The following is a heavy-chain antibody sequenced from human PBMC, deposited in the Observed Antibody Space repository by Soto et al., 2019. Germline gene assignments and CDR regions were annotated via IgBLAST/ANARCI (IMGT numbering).Heavy chain of an antibody. D-gene: IGHD6-19*01. V-gene: IGHV4-59*01. CDR1: GGSIMSYY. CDR2: IYYSGST. CDR3: ARDKLSSGWSN. Sequence: PWETLSLTCTVAGGSIMSYYWSWVRQPPGKGLEWIGYIYYSGSTNYNPALKSRVTISVDTSKNQFSLKLSSVTAADTAVYYCARDKLSSGWSNWGQGTLVTVSS. J-gene: IGHJ4*02.